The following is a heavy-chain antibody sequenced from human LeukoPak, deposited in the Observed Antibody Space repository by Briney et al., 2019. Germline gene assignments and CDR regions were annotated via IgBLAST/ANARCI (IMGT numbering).Heavy chain of an antibody. CDR3: ASVDGSRYRYY. D-gene: IGHD3-22*01. J-gene: IGHJ4*02. CDR1: EYTFSNYA. Sequence: GGSLRLSCVASEYTFSNYAMSWVRQAPGKGLEWVSLIDSGGGSTYYADSVKGRFTISRDNSKNTLYLQMNSLRAEETAIYSCASVDGSRYRYYWGQGTLVTVSS. CDR2: IDSGGGST. V-gene: IGHV3-23*01.